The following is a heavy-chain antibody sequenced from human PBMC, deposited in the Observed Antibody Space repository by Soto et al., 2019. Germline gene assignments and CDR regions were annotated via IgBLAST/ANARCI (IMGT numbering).Heavy chain of an antibody. CDR3: ATTPEGVTAYYYSGMDV. D-gene: IGHD2-21*02. Sequence: QVQLVQSGAEVKKPGSSVKVSCKASGGTFSSYAISWVRQAPGQGLVWMGGIIPIFGTADYAQKFQGRVTITADESTSTAYMELSSLRSEDTAVYYCATTPEGVTAYYYSGMDVWGQGTTVIVSS. CDR1: GGTFSSYA. CDR2: IIPIFGTA. J-gene: IGHJ6*02. V-gene: IGHV1-69*12.